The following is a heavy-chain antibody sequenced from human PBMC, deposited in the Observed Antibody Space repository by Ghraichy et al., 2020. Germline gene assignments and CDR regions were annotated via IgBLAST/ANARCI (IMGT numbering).Heavy chain of an antibody. CDR3: ARDWDCSGGSCYWNWFDP. CDR2: IYTSGST. J-gene: IGHJ5*02. V-gene: IGHV4-4*07. D-gene: IGHD2-15*01. CDR1: GGSISSYY. Sequence: SETLSLTCTVSGGSISSYYWSWIRQPAGKGLEWIGRIYTSGSTNYNPSLKSRVTMSVDTSKNQFSLKLSSVTAADTAVYYCARDWDCSGGSCYWNWFDPWGQGTLVTVSS.